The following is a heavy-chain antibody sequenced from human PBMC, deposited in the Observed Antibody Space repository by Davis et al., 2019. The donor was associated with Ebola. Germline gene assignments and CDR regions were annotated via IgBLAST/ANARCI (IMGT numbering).Heavy chain of an antibody. CDR1: GGSISSYY. CDR3: ARKYNVNWFDP. D-gene: IGHD1-14*01. V-gene: IGHV4-59*08. CDR2: IYYSGST. Sequence: MPSETLSLTCTVSGGSISSYYWSWIRQPPGKGLAWIGYIYYSGSTNYNPSLKSRVTISVDTSKNQFSLKLSSVTAADTAVYYCARKYNVNWFDPWGQGTLVTVSS. J-gene: IGHJ5*02.